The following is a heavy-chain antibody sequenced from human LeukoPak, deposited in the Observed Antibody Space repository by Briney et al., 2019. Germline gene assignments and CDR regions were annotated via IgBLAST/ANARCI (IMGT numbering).Heavy chain of an antibody. Sequence: PSENLSLTCTVSGGSISSSSYYWGWIRQPPGKGLEWIGNIYYSGSTYYNPSLKSRVTISLDTSKNQFSLKLSSVTAADTAVYYCAREGIGYDFWSGYYGGVFDYWGQGTLVTVSS. J-gene: IGHJ4*02. V-gene: IGHV4-39*07. CDR3: AREGIGYDFWSGYYGGVFDY. CDR1: GGSISSSSYY. D-gene: IGHD3-3*01. CDR2: IYYSGST.